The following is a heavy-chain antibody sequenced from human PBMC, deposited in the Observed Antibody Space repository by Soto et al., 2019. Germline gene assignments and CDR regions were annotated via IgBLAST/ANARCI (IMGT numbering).Heavy chain of an antibody. CDR1: GYTFTSYG. Sequence: QVQLVQSGAEVKKPGASVKVSCKASGYTFTSYGISWVRQAPGQGLEWMGWISAYNGNTNYAQKLQGRVTMTTDPSTRTAYMELRSLGSDDTAVYYCASSDYDILTGRYDSFDIWGQGTMVTVSS. D-gene: IGHD3-9*01. CDR3: ASSDYDILTGRYDSFDI. V-gene: IGHV1-18*01. J-gene: IGHJ3*02. CDR2: ISAYNGNT.